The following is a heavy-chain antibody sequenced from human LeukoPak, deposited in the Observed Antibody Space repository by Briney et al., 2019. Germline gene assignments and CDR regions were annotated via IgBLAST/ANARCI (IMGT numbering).Heavy chain of an antibody. J-gene: IGHJ6*02. D-gene: IGHD4-17*01. CDR2: IWYDGSNK. CDR3: ARRSRYGDYNYYYYGMDV. V-gene: IGHV3-33*01. CDR1: GFTFSSYG. Sequence: GGSLRLSCAASGFTFSSYGMHWVRQAPGKGLEWVAVIWYDGSNKYYADSVKGRFTISRDNSKNTLYLQMNSLRAEDTAVYYCARRSRYGDYNYYYYGMDVWGPGTTVTVSS.